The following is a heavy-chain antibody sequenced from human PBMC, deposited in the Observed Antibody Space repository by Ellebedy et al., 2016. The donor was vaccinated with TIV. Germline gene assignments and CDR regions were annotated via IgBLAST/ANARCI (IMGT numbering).Heavy chain of an antibody. CDR1: GFIFSDCW. J-gene: IGHJ6*02. Sequence: PGGSLRLSCAASGFIFSDCWMTWVRQAPGKGLELVANIDQGGNAKHYVDSVKGRFTISRDNAKNSLFMQMNNLIAEDTAVYYCARTGYGYHGMDVWGQGTTVSVSS. D-gene: IGHD5-12*01. V-gene: IGHV3-7*03. CDR3: ARTGYGYHGMDV. CDR2: IDQGGNAK.